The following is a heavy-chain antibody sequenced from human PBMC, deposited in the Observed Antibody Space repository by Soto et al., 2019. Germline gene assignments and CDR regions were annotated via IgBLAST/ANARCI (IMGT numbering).Heavy chain of an antibody. Sequence: QVQLVESGGGVVQPGRSLRLSCAASGFTFSSYAMHWVRQAPGKGLEWVAVISYDGSNKYYADSVKGRFTISRDNSKNTLYLQMNSLRAEDTAVYYCARVFRLWSGSNDYWGQGTLVTVSS. CDR2: ISYDGSNK. CDR1: GFTFSSYA. J-gene: IGHJ4*02. V-gene: IGHV3-30-3*01. CDR3: ARVFRLWSGSNDY. D-gene: IGHD3-3*01.